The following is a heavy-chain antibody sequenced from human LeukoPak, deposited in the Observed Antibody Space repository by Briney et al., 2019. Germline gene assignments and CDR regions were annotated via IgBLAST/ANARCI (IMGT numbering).Heavy chain of an antibody. Sequence: ASVKVSCKVSGYTLTELSMHWVRQAPGEGLEWMGGFDPEDGETIYAQKFQGRVTMTEDTSTDTAYMELSSLRSEDTAVYYCATHRTARYCSSTSCQNYYYYGMDVWGQGTTVTVSS. CDR1: GYTLTELS. CDR3: ATHRTARYCSSTSCQNYYYYGMDV. V-gene: IGHV1-24*01. J-gene: IGHJ6*02. D-gene: IGHD2-2*01. CDR2: FDPEDGET.